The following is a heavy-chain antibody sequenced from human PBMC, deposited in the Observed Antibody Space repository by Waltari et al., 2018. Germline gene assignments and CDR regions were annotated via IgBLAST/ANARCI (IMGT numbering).Heavy chain of an antibody. Sequence: EVQLVESGGGLIQPGGSLRLSCAASGFTVSSNYMSWVRQAQGTGLEWVAVIYSGGSTYYADSVKGRVTISRDNSKSTLYLQMNSRRAEDTAVYYCARMELRAYYYYYGMDVWGQGTTVTVSS. J-gene: IGHJ6*02. CDR3: ARMELRAYYYYYGMDV. D-gene: IGHD1-7*01. CDR1: GFTVSSNY. CDR2: IYSGGST. V-gene: IGHV3-53*01.